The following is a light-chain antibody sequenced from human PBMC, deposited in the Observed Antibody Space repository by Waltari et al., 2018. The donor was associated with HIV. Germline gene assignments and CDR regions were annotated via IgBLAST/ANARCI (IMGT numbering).Light chain of an antibody. CDR2: DAS. V-gene: IGKV3-11*01. J-gene: IGKJ1*01. CDR1: QSVSSY. Sequence: EIVLTQSPATLSLSPGERATLSGMSSQSVSSYLAWYQQKPGQAPRLFIYDASNRATGIPARFSGSGSGTDFTLNISRLESEDVAVYYCQQRRNWPKTFGQGTKVEIK. CDR3: QQRRNWPKT.